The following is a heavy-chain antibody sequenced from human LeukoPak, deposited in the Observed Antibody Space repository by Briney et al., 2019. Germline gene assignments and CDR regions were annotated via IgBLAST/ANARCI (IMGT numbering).Heavy chain of an antibody. CDR2: ISAYNGNT. J-gene: IGHJ4*02. Sequence: ASVKVSCKASGYTFTSYGISWVRPAPGQGLEWMGWISAYNGNTNYAQKLQGRVTVTTDTSTSTAYMELRSLRSDDTAIYYCARETGYTKLFDYWGQGTLVTVSS. D-gene: IGHD3-9*01. CDR1: GYTFTSYG. CDR3: ARETGYTKLFDY. V-gene: IGHV1-18*01.